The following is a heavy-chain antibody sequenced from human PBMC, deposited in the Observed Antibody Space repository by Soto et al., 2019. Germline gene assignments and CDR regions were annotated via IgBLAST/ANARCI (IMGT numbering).Heavy chain of an antibody. CDR1: GFTFRSYG. J-gene: IGHJ4*02. CDR2: ISFDGSNK. D-gene: IGHD3-16*01. CDR3: AKNFVSLSPGLYFDY. V-gene: IGHV3-30*18. Sequence: PGGSLRLSCAACGFTFRSYGMHWVRHASGKGLERVAVISFDGSNKYYPHYVKGRFTISRENSKKTLYLQMDSLRAEDTPVYYSAKNFVSLSPGLYFDYGGQGTLVTVSS.